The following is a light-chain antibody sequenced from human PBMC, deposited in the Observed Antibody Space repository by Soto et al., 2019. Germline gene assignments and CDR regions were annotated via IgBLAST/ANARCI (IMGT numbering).Light chain of an antibody. CDR1: SGDIGSSNL. Sequence: QSALTQPASVSGSPGQSITISCTGTSGDIGSSNLVSWYQQPPGKVPKLVIYEVHNRPSGVSYRFSGSKSGNTASLTISGLQAEDEADYYCSSYTTSDTVLFGGGTQLTVL. J-gene: IGLJ2*01. V-gene: IGLV2-14*01. CDR2: EVH. CDR3: SSYTTSDTVL.